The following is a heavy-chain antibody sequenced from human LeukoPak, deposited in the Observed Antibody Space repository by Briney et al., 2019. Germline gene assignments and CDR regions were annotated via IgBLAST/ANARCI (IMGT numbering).Heavy chain of an antibody. CDR2: IYYSGST. J-gene: IGHJ6*02. CDR3: AREVYSSGWYFYGMDV. CDR1: GVSISSNY. Sequence: PSETLSLTCTVSGVSISSNYWSWIRQPPGKGLEWIGYIYYSGSTNYNPSLKSRVTISVDASKNQFSLKLSSVTAADTAVYYCAREVYSSGWYFYGMDVWGQGTTVTVSS. V-gene: IGHV4-59*01. D-gene: IGHD6-19*01.